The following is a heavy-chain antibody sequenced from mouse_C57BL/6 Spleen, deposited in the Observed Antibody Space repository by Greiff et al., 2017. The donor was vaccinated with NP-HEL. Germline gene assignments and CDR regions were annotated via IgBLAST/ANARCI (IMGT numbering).Heavy chain of an antibody. Sequence: ESGPGLVKPSQSLSLTCSVTGYSITSGYYWNWIRQFPGNKLEWMGYISYDGSNNYNPSLKNRISITRDPSKNQFFLKLNSVTTEDTATYYCARGDEGAMDYWGQGTSVTVSS. CDR1: GYSITSGYY. J-gene: IGHJ4*01. V-gene: IGHV3-6*01. CDR2: ISYDGSN. CDR3: ARGDEGAMDY. D-gene: IGHD2-13*01.